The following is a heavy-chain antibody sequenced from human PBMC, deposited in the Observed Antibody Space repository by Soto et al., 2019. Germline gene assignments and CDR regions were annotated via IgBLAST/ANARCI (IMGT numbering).Heavy chain of an antibody. V-gene: IGHV4-39*02. D-gene: IGHD1-26*01. CDR3: ARENSGSYVDAFDI. CDR2: LHNGGST. Sequence: PSETLSLTCSVSGGSISTSSHYWGWIRQAPGKGLEWVGTLHNGGSTYQKPSLKSRVTISVDTSKNQLSLELTSVTATDTAVYYCARENSGSYVDAFDIWGQGTMVTVSS. J-gene: IGHJ3*02. CDR1: GGSISTSSHY.